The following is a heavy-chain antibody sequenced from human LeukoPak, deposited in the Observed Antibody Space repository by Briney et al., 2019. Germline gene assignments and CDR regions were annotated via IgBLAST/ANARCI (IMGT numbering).Heavy chain of an antibody. CDR2: IWFDGSVK. J-gene: IGHJ4*02. Sequence: GGSLRLSCAASGFPFNTYGMHWLRQAPGQGLEWVAAIWFDGSVKHYSDAVKGRFTISRDNSLNTLYLQMNSLRVEDTAIYSCAKDTGVQFLEPAFWGQGTLVTVSS. D-gene: IGHD3-3*01. V-gene: IGHV3-33*06. CDR3: AKDTGVQFLEPAF. CDR1: GFPFNTYG.